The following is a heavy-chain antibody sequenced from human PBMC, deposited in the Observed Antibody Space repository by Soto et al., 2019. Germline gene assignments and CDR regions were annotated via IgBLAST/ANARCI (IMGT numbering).Heavy chain of an antibody. CDR3: TKEPTATVNCDY. CDR1: GFTFSSYG. D-gene: IGHD4-17*01. CDR2: ISASGGST. Sequence: EVQLLESGGGLVQPGGSLRLSCAASGFTFSSYGMNWVRQAPGEGLEWVSGISASGGSTHYADSVKGRFTISRDNSKNTLYLEMNSLRAEDTAVYYCTKEPTATVNCDYWGQGTLVTVST. J-gene: IGHJ4*02. V-gene: IGHV3-23*01.